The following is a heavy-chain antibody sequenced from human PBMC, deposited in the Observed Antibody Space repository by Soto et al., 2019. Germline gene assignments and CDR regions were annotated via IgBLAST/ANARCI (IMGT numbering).Heavy chain of an antibody. CDR2: IHHSAAT. J-gene: IGHJ5*02. D-gene: IGHD3-10*01. Sequence: QVQLQESGPGLVTPSGTLSLTCDVSGDSISSNNWWTWVRQPPGKGLEWIGEIHHSAATNYNPSLKLRATISADRSNKHFARDLNSVPAADTAVYYCVRLFESGRRISPWGQGTLVTVSS. V-gene: IGHV4-4*02. CDR1: GDSISSNNW. CDR3: VRLFESGRRISP.